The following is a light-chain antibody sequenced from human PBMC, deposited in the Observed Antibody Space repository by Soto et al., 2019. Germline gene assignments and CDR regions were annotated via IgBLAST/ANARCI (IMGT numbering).Light chain of an antibody. CDR1: QSVNSNY. V-gene: IGKV3-20*01. CDR3: QQYDSSRLT. CDR2: GAS. J-gene: IGKJ4*01. Sequence: EIVLTQSPGTLSLSSGERATLSCRASQSVNSNYLTWYQQKPDVTPRLLIYGASSRATGIPDRFSGSGSGTDFTLTISRLEPEDFPVYYCQQYDSSRLTFGGGTKVEIK.